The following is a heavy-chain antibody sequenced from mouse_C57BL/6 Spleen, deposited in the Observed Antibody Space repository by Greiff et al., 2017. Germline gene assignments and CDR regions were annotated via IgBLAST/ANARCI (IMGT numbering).Heavy chain of an antibody. D-gene: IGHD2-2*01. Sequence: QVQLQQPGTELVTPGASVKLSCKASGYTFTSYWMTWVQQRPGQGLEWIGNINPSNGGTNYNEKFKSKATLTVDKSSSTAYMQLSSLTSEDSAVYYCARSVYYGCVVAMDYWGPGTSVTVAS. CDR2: INPSNGGT. CDR3: ARSVYYGCVVAMDY. V-gene: IGHV1-53*01. J-gene: IGHJ4*01. CDR1: GYTFTSYW.